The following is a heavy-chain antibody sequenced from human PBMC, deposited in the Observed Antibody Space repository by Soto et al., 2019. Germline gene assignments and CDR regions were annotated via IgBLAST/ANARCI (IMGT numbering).Heavy chain of an antibody. CDR2: ILYDGSIK. D-gene: IGHD3-10*01. J-gene: IGHJ4*02. CDR3: AKGGHLGSGNYYNPYYFDY. V-gene: IGHV3-30*18. Sequence: QVQLVESGGGVVQPGRSLRLSCAASGFTFSSYGMHWVRQAPGKGLEWVAVILYDGSIKYYADSVKGRFTISRDNSKSTLYLQMNSLRAEDTAVYYCAKGGHLGSGNYYNPYYFDYWGQGTLVTVSS. CDR1: GFTFSSYG.